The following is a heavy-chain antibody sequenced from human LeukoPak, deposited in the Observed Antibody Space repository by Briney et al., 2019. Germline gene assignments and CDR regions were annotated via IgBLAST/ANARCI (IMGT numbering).Heavy chain of an antibody. CDR3: ARELETTVTTRGLYYYYYGMDA. CDR1: GGSISSSSYY. V-gene: IGHV4-39*07. CDR2: IYYSGST. J-gene: IGHJ6*02. D-gene: IGHD4-17*01. Sequence: SETLSLTCTVSGGSISSSSYYWGWVRQPPGKGLEWIGSIYYSGSTYYNPSLKSRVTISVDTSKNQFSLKLSSVTAADTAVYYCARELETTVTTRGLYYYYYGMDAWGQGTTVTVSS.